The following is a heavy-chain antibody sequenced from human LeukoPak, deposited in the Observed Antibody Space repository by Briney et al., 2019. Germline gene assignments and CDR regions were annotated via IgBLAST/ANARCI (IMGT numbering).Heavy chain of an antibody. D-gene: IGHD6-19*01. CDR2: INTRADET. J-gene: IGHJ4*01. CDR1: GFSFSNYG. CDR3: EREPSAYDRQRGWYRDF. Sequence: GGSLRLSCAASGFSFSNYGMSWFRQAPGKGLEWVSTINTRADETHYGDSVRGRFTIFRDNSKKPVSVHRSTLRLEDTGVYYCEREPSAYDRQRGWYRDFWGRGSQVTVSS. V-gene: IGHV3-23*01.